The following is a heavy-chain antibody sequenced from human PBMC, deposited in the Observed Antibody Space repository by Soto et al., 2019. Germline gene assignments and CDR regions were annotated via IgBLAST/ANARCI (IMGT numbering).Heavy chain of an antibody. CDR3: ARQIEQLVCDY. V-gene: IGHV5-10-1*01. CDR2: IDPSDSYT. Sequence: GESLKISFKGSGYSFTSYWISWVRQMPGKGLEWMGRIDPSDSYTNYSPSFQVHVTISADKSISTAYLQSSSMKASDTAMYYCARQIEQLVCDYWGQGTLVTVSS. CDR1: GYSFTSYW. J-gene: IGHJ4*02. D-gene: IGHD6-13*01.